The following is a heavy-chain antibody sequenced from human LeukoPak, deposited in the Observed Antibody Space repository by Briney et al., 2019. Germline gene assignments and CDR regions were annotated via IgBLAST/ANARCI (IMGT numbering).Heavy chain of an antibody. CDR2: IYTSGST. Sequence: SETLSLTCTVSGGSISSGSYYWSWIRQPAGKGLEWIGRIYTSGSTNYNPSLKSRVTISVDTSKNQFSLKLSSVTAADTAVYYCARDRGVIWGQGTLVTVSS. V-gene: IGHV4-61*02. CDR1: GGSISSGSYY. J-gene: IGHJ4*02. CDR3: ARDRGVI. D-gene: IGHD2-21*01.